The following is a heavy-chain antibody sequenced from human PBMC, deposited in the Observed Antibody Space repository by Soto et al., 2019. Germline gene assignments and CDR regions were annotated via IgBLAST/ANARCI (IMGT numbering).Heavy chain of an antibody. J-gene: IGHJ4*02. CDR1: GFTFNTHW. D-gene: IGHD1-26*01. Sequence: GGSLRLSCAASGFTFNTHWMHWVRQAPGKGLVWVSRINSDGSITDYADSVKGRFSVSRDNPRNTLYLQMNSLSPEDTAVYYCARAMTSVGAAAKGDFWGQGTLVTVSS. V-gene: IGHV3-74*01. CDR2: INSDGSIT. CDR3: ARAMTSVGAAAKGDF.